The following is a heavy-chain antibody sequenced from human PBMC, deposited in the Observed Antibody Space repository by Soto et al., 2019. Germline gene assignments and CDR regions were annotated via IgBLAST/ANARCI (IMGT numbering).Heavy chain of an antibody. V-gene: IGHV4-34*01. Sequence: ASETLSLSCAVYDGYFSGYYWSWIRQPPEKGLEWIGEINHSGSTNYNPSLKSRVTISVDTSKNQFSLKLSSVTAADTAVYYCARGLTYYDILTGYRHDAFDIWGQGTMVTVSS. CDR3: ARGLTYYDILTGYRHDAFDI. D-gene: IGHD3-9*01. J-gene: IGHJ3*02. CDR2: INHSGST. CDR1: DGYFSGYY.